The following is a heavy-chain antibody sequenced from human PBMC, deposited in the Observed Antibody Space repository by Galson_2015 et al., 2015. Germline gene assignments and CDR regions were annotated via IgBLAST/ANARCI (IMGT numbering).Heavy chain of an antibody. D-gene: IGHD2-21*02. J-gene: IGHJ4*02. Sequence: SLRLSCAASGFTFSLYGMHWVRQAPGKGLEWVAVIQSDGNKRYSTDSVRGRFTFSRDNSKNTVSLQMDSLRVEDTAIYYCARDGGPATGGLDCHYWGQGTRVTVSS. CDR1: GFTFSLYG. CDR2: IQSDGNKR. V-gene: IGHV3-30*12. CDR3: ARDGGPATGGLDCHY.